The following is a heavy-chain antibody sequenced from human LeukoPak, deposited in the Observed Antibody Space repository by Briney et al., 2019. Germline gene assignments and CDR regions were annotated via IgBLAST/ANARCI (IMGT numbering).Heavy chain of an antibody. J-gene: IGHJ4*02. Sequence: SVKVSCKASGGTFSRYAISWVRQAPGQGLERMGGIIPMFRTVNYAQKFQGRVTITADESTSTAYMELTSLRSEDTAVYYCARDATLYDSRAYYYPWWGQGTLVTVSS. CDR3: ARDATLYDSRAYYYPW. CDR2: IIPMFRTV. V-gene: IGHV1-69*13. CDR1: GGTFSRYA. D-gene: IGHD3-22*01.